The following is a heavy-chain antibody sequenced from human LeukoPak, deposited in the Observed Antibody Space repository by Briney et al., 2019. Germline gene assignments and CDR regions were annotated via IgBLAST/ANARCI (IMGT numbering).Heavy chain of an antibody. Sequence: PGGSLRLSCADSGFTFSDVWMSWVRPAPGAGRGWVGRIKIKAQGTKTDYAAPVAGRFTISRDETRSTLYMEMNSPKRAGPSIYYCTTDQQQWLVDYWGERAQVTVSS. V-gene: IGHV3-15*01. CDR2: IKIKAQGTKT. D-gene: IGHD6-19*01. J-gene: IGHJ4*02. CDR3: TTDQQQWLVDY. CDR1: GFTFSDVW.